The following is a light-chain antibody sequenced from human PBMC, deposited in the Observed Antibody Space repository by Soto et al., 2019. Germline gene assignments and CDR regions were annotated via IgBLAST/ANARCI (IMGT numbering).Light chain of an antibody. V-gene: IGLV2-14*01. CDR3: GSYTASNTRQVV. CDR2: NIS. CDR1: STDVGGYNY. Sequence: QSALTQPASASGSPGQTITISCTGTSTDVGGYNYVSWYQQHPGKAPKFMIYNISQRPSGVSHRFSGSKSGNTASLTICGLRAEDEADYYCGSYTASNTRQVVFGAGTKLTVL. J-gene: IGLJ1*01.